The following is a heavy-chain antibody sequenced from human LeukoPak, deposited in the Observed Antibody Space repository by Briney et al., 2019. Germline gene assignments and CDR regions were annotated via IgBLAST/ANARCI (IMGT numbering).Heavy chain of an antibody. CDR2: IYYSGST. D-gene: IGHD3-22*01. Sequence: SETLSLTCTVSGGSISSYYWSWIRQPPGKGLEWIGYIYYSGSTNYNPSLKSRVTISVDTSKNQFSPKLSSVTAADTAVYYCARGSDSSGYSDFDYWGQGTLVTVSS. CDR3: ARGSDSSGYSDFDY. CDR1: GGSISSYY. V-gene: IGHV4-59*08. J-gene: IGHJ4*02.